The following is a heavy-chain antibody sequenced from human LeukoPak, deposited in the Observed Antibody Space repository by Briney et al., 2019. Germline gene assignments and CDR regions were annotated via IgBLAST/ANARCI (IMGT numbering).Heavy chain of an antibody. J-gene: IGHJ4*02. CDR1: GFTISSNY. CDR3: TKDPLGYYFDY. V-gene: IGHV3-53*05. Sequence: GGSLRLSCAASGFTISSNYMSWVRQAPGKGLEWVSVIYSGGSTYYADSVKRRFTISRDNSKNTLYLQMNSLRTENTAVYYCTKDPLGYYFDYWGQGTLVTGSS. CDR2: IYSGGST. D-gene: IGHD7-27*01.